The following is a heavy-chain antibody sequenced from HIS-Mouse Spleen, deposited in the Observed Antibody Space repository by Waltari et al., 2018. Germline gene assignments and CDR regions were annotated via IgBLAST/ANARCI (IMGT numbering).Heavy chain of an antibody. V-gene: IGHV4-39*07. CDR1: GGSLSSRSYY. CDR3: AREIPYSSSWYDWYFDL. CDR2: IYYSGST. J-gene: IGHJ2*01. D-gene: IGHD6-13*01. Sequence: QLQLQESGPGLVKPSETLSLTCPVAGGSLSSRSYYWARIRLPPGKGLEWIGSIYYSGSTYYNPSLKSRVTISVDTSKNQFSLKLSSVTAADTAVYYCAREIPYSSSWYDWYFDLWGRGTLVTVSS.